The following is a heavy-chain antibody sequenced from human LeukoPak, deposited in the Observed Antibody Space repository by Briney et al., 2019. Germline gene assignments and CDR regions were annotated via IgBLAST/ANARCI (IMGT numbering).Heavy chain of an antibody. CDR3: ARGNQYYYDSSGPLGYYYYMDV. Sequence: PSETLSLTCAVYGGSFSGYYWSWIRQPPGKGLEWIGEINHSGSTNYNPSLKSRVTISVDTSKNQFSLKLSSVTAADTAVYYCARGNQYYYDSSGPLGYYYYMDVWGKGTTVTVSS. J-gene: IGHJ6*03. CDR2: INHSGST. V-gene: IGHV4-34*01. D-gene: IGHD3-22*01. CDR1: GGSFSGYY.